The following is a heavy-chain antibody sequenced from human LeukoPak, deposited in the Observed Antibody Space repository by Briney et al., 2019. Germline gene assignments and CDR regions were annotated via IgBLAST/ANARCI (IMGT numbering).Heavy chain of an antibody. CDR1: GGSISSGSYY. J-gene: IGHJ5*02. CDR2: IYTSGST. Sequence: SQTLSLTCTASGGSISSGSYYWNWIRQPAGKGLEWIGRIYTSGSTNYNPSLKSRVTISVDTSKNQFSLKLASLTAADTAVYYCARRPIVGSTGFYFDPWGPGTLVTVSS. V-gene: IGHV4-61*02. D-gene: IGHD1-26*01. CDR3: ARRPIVGSTGFYFDP.